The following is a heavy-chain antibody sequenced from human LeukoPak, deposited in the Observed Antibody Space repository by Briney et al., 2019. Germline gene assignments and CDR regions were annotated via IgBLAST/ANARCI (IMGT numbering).Heavy chain of an antibody. CDR2: IYGNDDK. CDR1: GFSLTTSEVG. J-gene: IGHJ4*02. V-gene: IGHV2-5*01. Sequence: QTLSLTCTFSGFSLTTSEVGVGWIRQPPGKALEWLALIYGNDDKYYGPSLKSRLTVTRDTSKNQVVLTMTNMDPMDTATYHCAQYKQSQYYFDYWGQGTLVTVSS. D-gene: IGHD1-14*01. CDR3: AQYKQSQYYFDY.